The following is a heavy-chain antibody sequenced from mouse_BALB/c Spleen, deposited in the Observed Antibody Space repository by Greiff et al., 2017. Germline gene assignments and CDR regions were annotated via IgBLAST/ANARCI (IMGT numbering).Heavy chain of an antibody. CDR1: GYTFTSYT. Sequence: QVQLKESAAELARPGASVKMSCKASGYTFTSYTMHWVKQRPGQGLEWIGYINPSSGYTEYNQKFKDKTTLTADKSSSTAYMQLSSLTSEDSAVYYCARGGLRRLYFDYWGQGTTLTVSS. CDR3: ARGGLRRLYFDY. J-gene: IGHJ2*01. D-gene: IGHD1-2*01. V-gene: IGHV1-4*02. CDR2: INPSSGYT.